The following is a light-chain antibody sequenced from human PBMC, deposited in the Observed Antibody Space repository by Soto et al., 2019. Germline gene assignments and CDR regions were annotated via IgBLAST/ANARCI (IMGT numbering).Light chain of an antibody. CDR1: QSISSW. Sequence: DIQMTQSPSTLSGSVGDRVTITCRASQSISSWSAWYQQKPGKAPKLLIYKASSLESGVPSRFSGSGSGTEFTLTISSLQPDDFATYYCQQYNSYSQTFGQGTKVDIK. V-gene: IGKV1-5*03. J-gene: IGKJ1*01. CDR3: QQYNSYSQT. CDR2: KAS.